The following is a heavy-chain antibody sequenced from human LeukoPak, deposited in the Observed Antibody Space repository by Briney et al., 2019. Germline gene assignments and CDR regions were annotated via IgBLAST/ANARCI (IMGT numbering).Heavy chain of an antibody. CDR1: GGSISSYY. J-gene: IGHJ4*02. CDR2: IYYSGST. CDR3: ARSQLLWGWERPNYFDY. D-gene: IGHD2-2*01. V-gene: IGHV4-59*01. Sequence: SETLSLTCTVSGGSISSYYWSWIRQPPGKGLEWIGYIYYSGSTNYNPSLKSRVTISVDTSKNQFSLKLSSVTAADTAVYYCARSQLLWGWERPNYFDYWGQGTPVIVSS.